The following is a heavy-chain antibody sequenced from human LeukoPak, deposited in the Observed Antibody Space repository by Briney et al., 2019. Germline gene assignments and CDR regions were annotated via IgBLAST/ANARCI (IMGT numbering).Heavy chain of an antibody. CDR3: ARDETGANDAFDI. D-gene: IGHD1-14*01. CDR2: IKQDGSEK. J-gene: IGHJ3*02. Sequence: PGGSLRLSCAASGFTFSSYWMSWVRQAPGKGLEWVANIKQDGSEKYYVDSVKGRFTISRDNAKNSLYLQMNSLRAEDTAVYYCARDETGANDAFDIWGQGTMVTVSS. CDR1: GFTFSSYW. V-gene: IGHV3-7*01.